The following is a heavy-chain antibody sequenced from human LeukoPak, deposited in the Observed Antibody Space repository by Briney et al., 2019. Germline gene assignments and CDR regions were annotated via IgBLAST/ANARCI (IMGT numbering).Heavy chain of an antibody. J-gene: IGHJ5*02. CDR1: GYSFTDYY. D-gene: IGHD2-21*01. V-gene: IGHV1-2*02. CDR3: ARADRLHGGPYLIGP. Sequence: ASEKVSCKTSGYSFTDYYMHWVRQAPGQGLEWMGWINPNSGGTGSAQKFQGRVTMTRDTSITTVYMEVSWLTSDDTAIYYCARADRLHGGPYLIGPWGQGTLVTVSS. CDR2: INPNSGGT.